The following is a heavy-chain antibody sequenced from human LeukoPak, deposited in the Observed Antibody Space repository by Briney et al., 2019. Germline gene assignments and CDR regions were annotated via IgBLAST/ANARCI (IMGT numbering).Heavy chain of an antibody. CDR1: GYTFAGYY. D-gene: IGHD2-15*01. Sequence: ASVKVSCKASGYTFAGYYMHWVRQAPGQGLEWMGWINPNSGGTNYAQKFQGRVTMTRDTSISTAYMELSRLRSDDTAVYYCASGSYCSGGSCYRSYYYYGMDVWGQGTTVTVSS. CDR3: ASGSYCSGGSCYRSYYYYGMDV. J-gene: IGHJ6*02. V-gene: IGHV1-2*02. CDR2: INPNSGGT.